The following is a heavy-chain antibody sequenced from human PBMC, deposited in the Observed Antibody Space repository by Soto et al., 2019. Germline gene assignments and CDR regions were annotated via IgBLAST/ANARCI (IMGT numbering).Heavy chain of an antibody. V-gene: IGHV4-4*02. J-gene: IGHJ5*02. CDR2: IYHSGST. CDR3: ARDLGDFWSGYYTNWFDP. CDR1: GGSISSSNW. Sequence: SETLSLTCAVSGGSISSSNWWSWVRQPPGKGLEWIGEIYHSGSTNYNPSLKSRVTISVDKSKNQFSLKLSSVTAADTAVYYCARDLGDFWSGYYTNWFDPWGQGTLVTVSS. D-gene: IGHD3-3*01.